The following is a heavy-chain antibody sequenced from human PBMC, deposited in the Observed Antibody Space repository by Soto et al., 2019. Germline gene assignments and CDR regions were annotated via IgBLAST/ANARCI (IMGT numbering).Heavy chain of an antibody. J-gene: IGHJ5*02. V-gene: IGHV4-39*01. CDR2: IDYSGST. D-gene: IGHD2-15*01. CDR3: ERHGQYCSGRSCYSGLYSWFDP. Sequence: QLQLQESGPGLVKPSETLSLTCTVSGGSISSSSYYWGWIRQPPGKGLEWIGSIDYSGSTYYNPSVKSRVTISLETSRNHFYLKVSSVTAAEPAVYCRERHGQYCSGRSCYSGLYSWFDPRGQGSLVPVSS. CDR1: GGSISSSSYY.